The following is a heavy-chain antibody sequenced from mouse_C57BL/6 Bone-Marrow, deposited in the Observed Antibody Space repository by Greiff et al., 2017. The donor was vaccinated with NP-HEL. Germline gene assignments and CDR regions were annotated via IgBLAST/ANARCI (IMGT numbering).Heavy chain of an antibody. V-gene: IGHV5-9-1*02. CDR3: TRVTDYYGSSYVGFAY. J-gene: IGHJ3*01. D-gene: IGHD1-1*01. CDR2: ISSGGDYI. Sequence: EVKLMESGEGLVKPGGSLKLSCAASGFTFSSYAMSWVRQTPEKRLEWVAYISSGGDYIYYADTVKGRFTISRDNARNTLYLQMSSLKSEDTAMYYCTRVTDYYGSSYVGFAYWGQGTLVTVSA. CDR1: GFTFSSYA.